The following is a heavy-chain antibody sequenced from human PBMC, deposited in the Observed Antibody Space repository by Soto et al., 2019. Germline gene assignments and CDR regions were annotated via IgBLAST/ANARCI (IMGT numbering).Heavy chain of an antibody. CDR1: GFNFDNHV. CDR2: ITYDGSFQ. V-gene: IGHV3-30*18. Sequence: AGGSLRLSCQASGFNFDNHVMHWVRQAPGKGLEWVAVITYDGSFQYYADSVKGRFTISRDNSKNTLSLHLNTLKPEDTAVYHCAKDRVGGTFYTPLAFWGQGALVTVSS. D-gene: IGHD1-7*01. CDR3: AKDRVGGTFYTPLAF. J-gene: IGHJ4*02.